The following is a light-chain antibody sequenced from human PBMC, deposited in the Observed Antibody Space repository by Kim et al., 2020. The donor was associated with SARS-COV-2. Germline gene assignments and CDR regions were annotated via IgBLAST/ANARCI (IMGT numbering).Light chain of an antibody. CDR2: GKD. Sequence: SSELTQDPAVSVALGQTVRITSQGDSLRTYCAIWNQQKPGQAPVLVICGKDSRPSGIPDRFSGSSPGNTASLTIAGAQAAHESEVFPWVFGGGTQLTVL. CDR3: WV. V-gene: IGLV3-19*01. CDR1: SLRTYC. J-gene: IGLJ3*02.